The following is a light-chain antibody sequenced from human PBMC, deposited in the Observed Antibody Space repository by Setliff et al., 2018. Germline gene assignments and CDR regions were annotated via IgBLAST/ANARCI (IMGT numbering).Light chain of an antibody. J-gene: IGLJ2*01. Sequence: QSALTQPASVSGSPGQSITISCTGTINDIGTFNLVSWYQQYPGKAPKLMIYEVTKRPSGVSNRFSGSKSGNTASLTISGLQAEDEADYYCCSYAGSALFVVFGGGTKVNVL. CDR2: EVT. CDR1: INDIGTFNL. CDR3: CSYAGSALFVV. V-gene: IGLV2-23*02.